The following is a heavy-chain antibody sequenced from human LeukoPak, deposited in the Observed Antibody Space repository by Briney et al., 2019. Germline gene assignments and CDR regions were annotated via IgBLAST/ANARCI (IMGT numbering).Heavy chain of an antibody. D-gene: IGHD3-22*01. J-gene: IGHJ4*02. V-gene: IGHV3-23*01. Sequence: PGGSLRLSCAASGFTFSSYAMSWVRQAPGKGLEWVSAISRSGGSTYYADSVKGRFTISRDNSKNTLYLQMNSLRAEDTAVYYCAKPNEQIVVVPIDYWGQGTLVTVSS. CDR3: AKPNEQIVVVPIDY. CDR2: ISRSGGST. CDR1: GFTFSSYA.